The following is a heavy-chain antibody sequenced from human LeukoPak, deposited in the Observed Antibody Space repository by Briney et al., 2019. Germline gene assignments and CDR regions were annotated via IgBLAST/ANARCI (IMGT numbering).Heavy chain of an antibody. J-gene: IGHJ4*02. Sequence: SETLSLTCTVSGGSISSYYWSWIRQPPGKGLEWIGEINHSGSTNYNPSLKSRVTISVDTSKNQFSLKLSSVTAADTAVYYCARAYSSGWEGWNYWGQGTLVTVSS. CDR3: ARAYSSGWEGWNY. CDR1: GGSISSYY. D-gene: IGHD6-19*01. V-gene: IGHV4-34*01. CDR2: INHSGST.